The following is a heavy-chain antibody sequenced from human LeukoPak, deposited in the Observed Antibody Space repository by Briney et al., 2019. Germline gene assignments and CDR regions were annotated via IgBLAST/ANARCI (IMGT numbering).Heavy chain of an antibody. CDR3: AMRQGYCSSPTCPYDAFEI. J-gene: IGHJ3*02. Sequence: PSQTLSLTCTVSGGSISSGSYYWSWIRQPAGKGLEWIGRIYTSGSTNYNPSLKSRVTISVDTSKNQFSLKLSSVTAADTAVYYCAMRQGYCSSPTCPYDAFEIWGQGTMVTVAS. CDR2: IYTSGST. D-gene: IGHD2-2*01. V-gene: IGHV4-61*02. CDR1: GGSISSGSYY.